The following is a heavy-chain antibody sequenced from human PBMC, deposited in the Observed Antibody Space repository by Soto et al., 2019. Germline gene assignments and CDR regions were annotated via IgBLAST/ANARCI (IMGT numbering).Heavy chain of an antibody. CDR1: GFTFSSYA. Sequence: GGSLRLSCAASGFTFSSYAMSWVRQAPGKGLEWVSAVSASGGAAYFADSVKGRFAISRENSQDTLYLQMNSLRAEDTAVYYCAKTPAGHCSGANCYADYWGQGTLVTVSS. J-gene: IGHJ4*02. V-gene: IGHV3-23*01. CDR2: VSASGGAA. CDR3: AKTPAGHCSGANCYADY. D-gene: IGHD2-15*01.